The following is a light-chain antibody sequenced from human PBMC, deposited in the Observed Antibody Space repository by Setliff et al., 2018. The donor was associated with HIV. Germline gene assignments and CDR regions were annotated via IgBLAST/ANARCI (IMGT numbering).Light chain of an antibody. J-gene: IGLJ1*01. CDR2: DVS. CDR3: CSNAGSYTYV. V-gene: IGLV2-11*01. Sequence: QSALTQPRSVSGSPGQSVTISCTGTSSDVGAYNYVSWYQQYPDEAPKLIIFDVSERPSGVPDRFSGSKSGNTASLTISGLQAEDEADYYCCSNAGSYTYVVGTGTK. CDR1: SSDVGAYNY.